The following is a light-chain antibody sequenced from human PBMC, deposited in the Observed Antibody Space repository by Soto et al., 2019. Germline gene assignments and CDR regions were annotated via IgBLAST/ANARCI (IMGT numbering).Light chain of an antibody. CDR2: DVS. CDR3: SSYSISSTVL. J-gene: IGLJ2*01. V-gene: IGLV2-14*01. Sequence: QSALTQPASVSGSPGQSITIYCTGTSSDIGGYNCVSWYQQHPGKAPKLMIYDVSHRPSGVSNRFSGSKSGNTASLTISGLQAEDEGDYYCSSYSISSTVLFGGGTKLTVL. CDR1: SSDIGGYNC.